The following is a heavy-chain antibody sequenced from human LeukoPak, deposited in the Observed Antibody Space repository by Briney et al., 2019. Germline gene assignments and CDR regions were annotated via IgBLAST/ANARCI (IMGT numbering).Heavy chain of an antibody. CDR1: GFTFSNYD. V-gene: IGHV3-13*01. Sequence: GGSLRLSCAASGFTFSNYDMHWVRHATGKGLEWVSGIGTAGDIYYPGSVKGRFTISRDNAKNSLYLQMNSLRAEDTALYYCAKIGGSAAYTVGWGQGTLVTVSS. CDR3: AKIGGSAAYTVG. CDR2: IGTAGDI. D-gene: IGHD3-16*01. J-gene: IGHJ4*02.